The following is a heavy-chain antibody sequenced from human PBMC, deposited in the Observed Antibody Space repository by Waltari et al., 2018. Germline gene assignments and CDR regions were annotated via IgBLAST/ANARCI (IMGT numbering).Heavy chain of an antibody. V-gene: IGHV1-2*02. J-gene: IGHJ4*02. D-gene: IGHD1-7*01. CDR1: GYTFTGYY. Sequence: HVQVVQSGAEEKRPGASLKVSCKASGYTFTGYYMHWVRQAPGQGLEWMGWINPNSGGTNYAQKFQGRVTMTRDTSISTAYMELSRLRSDDTAVYYCARGITGTTGDYFDYWGQGTLVTVSS. CDR2: INPNSGGT. CDR3: ARGITGTTGDYFDY.